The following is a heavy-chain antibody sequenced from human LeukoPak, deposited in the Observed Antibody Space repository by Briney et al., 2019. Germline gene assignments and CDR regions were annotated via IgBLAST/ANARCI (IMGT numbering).Heavy chain of an antibody. V-gene: IGHV4-61*02. J-gene: IGHJ6*02. CDR3: ARDDFEYSVHYGMDV. Sequence: SETLSLTCTVSGGSISSSSYYWSWIRQPAGKGLEWIGRIYTSGSTNYNPSLQSRVTMSVDTSKNQISLRLRFVTAADTAVYYCARDDFEYSVHYGMDVWGQGTAVTVSS. CDR1: GGSISSSSYY. D-gene: IGHD3-9*01. CDR2: IYTSGST.